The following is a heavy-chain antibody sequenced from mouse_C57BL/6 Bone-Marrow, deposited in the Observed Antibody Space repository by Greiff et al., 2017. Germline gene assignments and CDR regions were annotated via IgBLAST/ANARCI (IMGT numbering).Heavy chain of an antibody. CDR1: GYAFSSYW. CDR2: IYPGDGDT. J-gene: IGHJ2*01. V-gene: IGHV1-80*01. D-gene: IGHD2-5*01. CDR3: AYYSNYGY. Sequence: VQLQQSGAELVKPGASVKISCKASGYAFSSYWRNWVKQRPGKGLEWIGQIYPGDGDTNYNGKFKGKATLTADKSSSTAYMQLSSLTSEDSAVYFCAYYSNYGYWGQGTTLTVSS.